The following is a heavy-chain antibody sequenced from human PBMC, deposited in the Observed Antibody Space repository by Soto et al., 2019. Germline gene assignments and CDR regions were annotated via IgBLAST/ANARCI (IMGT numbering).Heavy chain of an antibody. Sequence: EVQLLESGGGLVQPGGSLRLSCAASGFTFNAYAMTWVRQAPGRRLEWVSAIGGSGGNRYYGASVRGRFTISRDNSKDTVDLQMSSLRVEDTAVYYCARVASDYINSVDHWGQGILVTVSS. J-gene: IGHJ4*02. V-gene: IGHV3-23*01. D-gene: IGHD4-4*01. CDR1: GFTFNAYA. CDR2: IGGSGGNR. CDR3: ARVASDYINSVDH.